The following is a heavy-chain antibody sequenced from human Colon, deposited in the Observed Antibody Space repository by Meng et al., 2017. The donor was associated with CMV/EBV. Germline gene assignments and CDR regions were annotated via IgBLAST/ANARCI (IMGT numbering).Heavy chain of an antibody. CDR2: IYNSGST. J-gene: IGHJ6*02. CDR1: GFTFNSYE. Sequence: ESLKISCVVSGFTFNSYEMNWVRQAPGKGLEWIGSIYNSGSTYYNPSLKSRVTISVDTSKNQFSLKLNSVTAADTAVYYCARMGLDYYYYGMDVWGQGTTVTVSS. CDR3: ARMGLDYYYYGMDV. D-gene: IGHD5-24*01. V-gene: IGHV4-38-2*01.